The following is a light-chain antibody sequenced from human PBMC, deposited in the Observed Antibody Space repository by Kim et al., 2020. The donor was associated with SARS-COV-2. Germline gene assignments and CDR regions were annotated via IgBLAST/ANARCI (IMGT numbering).Light chain of an antibody. CDR2: DDH. V-gene: IGLV1-51*01. J-gene: IGLJ3*02. CDR1: NANIGNNY. Sequence: QSVLTQSPSVSAPPGQKVTISCSGSNANIGNNYVAWYQQLPGTAPKLLIYDDHKRPSGIPDRFSGSKSGTSATLGITGLQTGDEADYYCGAWDSSLSAGVFGGGTKLTVL. CDR3: GAWDSSLSAGV.